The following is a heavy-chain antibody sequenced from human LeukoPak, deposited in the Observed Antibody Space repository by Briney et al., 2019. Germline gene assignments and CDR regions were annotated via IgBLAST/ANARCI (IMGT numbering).Heavy chain of an antibody. J-gene: IGHJ3*02. CDR2: INPRGGV. CDR3: ARSDYGADPSYDAFDI. D-gene: IGHD4-17*01. CDR1: SASMSTYY. Sequence: SETLSLTCTVSSASMSTYYWSWIRQPAGGALEWVGRINPRGGVNYSPSLKSRISLSLDTSKNQVSLKLTSVTAADTALYYCARSDYGADPSYDAFDIWGQGTMVTVSS. V-gene: IGHV4-4*07.